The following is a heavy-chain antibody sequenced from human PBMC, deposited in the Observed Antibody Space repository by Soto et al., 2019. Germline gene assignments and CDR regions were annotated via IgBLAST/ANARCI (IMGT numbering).Heavy chain of an antibody. J-gene: IGHJ3*02. Sequence: SVKVSCKASGGTFSSYAISCVRLAPGQGLEWMGGIIPIFGTANYAQKFQGRVTITADKSTSTAYMELSSLRSEDTAVYYCARDASSGYYYTAFDIWGQGTMVTVSS. CDR3: ARDASSGYYYTAFDI. CDR2: IIPIFGTA. D-gene: IGHD3-22*01. V-gene: IGHV1-69*06. CDR1: GGTFSSYA.